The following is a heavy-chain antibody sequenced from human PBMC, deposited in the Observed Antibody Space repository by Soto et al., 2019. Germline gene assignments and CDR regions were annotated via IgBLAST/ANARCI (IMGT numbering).Heavy chain of an antibody. CDR1: WFTIINHC. D-gene: IGHD3-22*01. Sequence: WGPLRLPCAASWFTIINHCSSWVRKATGKGLEWVANIKQDGSEKYYVDSVKGRVTISRDNAKNSLYLQMISLRAEDTAVYYCARADYYDSSGYYCGNWGQGTLVTVSS. J-gene: IGHJ4*02. CDR3: ARADYYDSSGYYCGN. CDR2: IKQDGSEK. V-gene: IGHV3-7*04.